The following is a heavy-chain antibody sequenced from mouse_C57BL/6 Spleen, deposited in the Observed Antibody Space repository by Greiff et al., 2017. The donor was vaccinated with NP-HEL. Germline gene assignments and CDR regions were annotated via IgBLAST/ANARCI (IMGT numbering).Heavy chain of an antibody. Sequence: VQLQQSGPELVKPGASVKISCKASGYTFTDYYMNWVKQSHGKSLEWIGDINPNNGGTSYNQKFKGKATLTVDKSSSTAYMELRSLTSEDSAVYYCAAMVTTPSYWYFDVWGTGTTVTVSS. J-gene: IGHJ1*03. V-gene: IGHV1-26*01. CDR1: GYTFTDYY. CDR3: AAMVTTPSYWYFDV. D-gene: IGHD2-1*01. CDR2: INPNNGGT.